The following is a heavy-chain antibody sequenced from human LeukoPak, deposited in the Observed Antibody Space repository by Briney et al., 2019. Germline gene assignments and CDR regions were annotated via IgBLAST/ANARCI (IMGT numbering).Heavy chain of an antibody. CDR2: IWYDGGNK. CDR1: GFTFSSYG. J-gene: IGHJ6*04. CDR3: ARGASYYDILTGGYYYYGMDV. D-gene: IGHD3-9*01. Sequence: GGSLRLSCAASGFTFSSYGMHWVRQAPGKGLEWVAVIWYDGGNKYYADSVKGRFTISRDNSKNTLYLQMNSLRAEDTAVYYCARGASYYDILTGGYYYYGMDVWGKGTTVTVSS. V-gene: IGHV3-33*01.